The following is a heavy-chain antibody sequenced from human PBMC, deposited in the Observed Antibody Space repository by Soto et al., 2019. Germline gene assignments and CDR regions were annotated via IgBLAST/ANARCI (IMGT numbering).Heavy chain of an antibody. J-gene: IGHJ1*01. V-gene: IGHV3-21*01. CDR2: ISSSSSYI. CDR3: ASNIVVVVAATPAEYFQH. D-gene: IGHD2-15*01. CDR1: GFTFSSYS. Sequence: EVQLVESGGGLVKPGGSLRLSCAASGFTFSSYSMNWVRQAPGKGLEWVSSISSSSSYIYYADSVKGRFTISRDNAKNSLYLQMNSLRAEDTAVYSCASNIVVVVAATPAEYFQHWGQGTLVTVSS.